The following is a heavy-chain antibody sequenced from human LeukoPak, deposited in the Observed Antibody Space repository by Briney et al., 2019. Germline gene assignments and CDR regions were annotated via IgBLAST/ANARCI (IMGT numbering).Heavy chain of an antibody. CDR1: GGSISSSSYY. J-gene: IGHJ4*02. Sequence: TSSETLSLTCTVSGGSISSSSYYWGWIRQPPGKGLEWIGSIYYSGSTYYNPSLKSRVTISVDTSKNQFSLKLSSVTAADTAVYYCARDGRIAAASTTFGYWGQGTLVTVSS. D-gene: IGHD6-13*01. V-gene: IGHV4-39*07. CDR3: ARDGRIAAASTTFGY. CDR2: IYYSGST.